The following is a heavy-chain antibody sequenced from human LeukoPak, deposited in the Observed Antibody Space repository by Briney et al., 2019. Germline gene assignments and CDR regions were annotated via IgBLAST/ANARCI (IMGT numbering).Heavy chain of an antibody. CDR1: GFTFSSYG. D-gene: IGHD2-15*01. CDR3: ARDPSIVVVPDDY. V-gene: IGHV3-7*01. J-gene: IGHJ4*02. Sequence: GGSLRLSCAASGFTFSSYGMHWVRQAPGKGLEWVANIKEDGSQTYYVDSVKGRFTISRDNAKNSLYLQMNSLRAEDTAVYYCARDPSIVVVPDDYWGQGTLVTVPS. CDR2: IKEDGSQT.